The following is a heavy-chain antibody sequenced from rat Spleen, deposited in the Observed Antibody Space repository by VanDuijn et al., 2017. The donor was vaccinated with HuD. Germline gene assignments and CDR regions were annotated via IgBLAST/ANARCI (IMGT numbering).Heavy chain of an antibody. J-gene: IGHJ3*01. CDR3: ARCEYTTDYYPFAY. D-gene: IGHD1-6*01. Sequence: EVHLVESGGDLVQPGRSLKLSCAASGFSFSNHGMAWVRQTPTKGLEWVASISTGGGNTYYRESVKGRFTISRDNAKNTQYLQMDSLRSEDTATYYCARCEYTTDYYPFAYWGQGTLVTVSS. CDR1: GFSFSNHG. CDR2: ISTGGGNT. V-gene: IGHV5S14*01.